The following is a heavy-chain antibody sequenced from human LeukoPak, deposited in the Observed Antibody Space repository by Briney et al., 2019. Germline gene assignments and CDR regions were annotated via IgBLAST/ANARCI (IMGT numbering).Heavy chain of an antibody. Sequence: PSETLSLTCTVSTASISSRYWAWIRQPAGSGLQWIGRIYASGSTNYNPSLRSRVTMAVDTSKNQFSLKLSSVTAADTAVYYCAREPTYYYYGMDVWGQGTTVTVSS. V-gene: IGHV4-4*07. CDR1: TASISSRY. J-gene: IGHJ6*02. CDR3: AREPTYYYYGMDV. CDR2: IYASGST.